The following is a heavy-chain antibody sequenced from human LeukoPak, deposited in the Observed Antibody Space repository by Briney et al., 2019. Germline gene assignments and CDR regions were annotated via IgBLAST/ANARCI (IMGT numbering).Heavy chain of an antibody. CDR1: GFTFSSHN. CDR3: ARKMKTGDRVGTFDI. V-gene: IGHV3-21*01. Sequence: AGGSLRFSCAASGFTFSSHNMNWVRQAPMKGLEWVSSIGTDGSYIYYADSVQGRFTISRDNAKNSLYLQMNSLTAEDTAVYYCARKMKTGDRVGTFDIWGQGTMVTVSS. J-gene: IGHJ3*02. CDR2: IGTDGSYI. D-gene: IGHD1-1*01.